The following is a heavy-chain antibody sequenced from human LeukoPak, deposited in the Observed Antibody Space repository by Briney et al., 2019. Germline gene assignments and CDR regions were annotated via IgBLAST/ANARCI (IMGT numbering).Heavy chain of an antibody. J-gene: IGHJ5*02. D-gene: IGHD3-10*01. V-gene: IGHV1-8*01. Sequence: ASVTVSCKASGYTFTSYDINWVRQAPGQGLEWMGWMDPNSGNTGYAQKFQGRVTMARNTSISTAYMELSSLRSEDTAVYYCARGRTMVRGVTYNWFDPWGQGTLVTVSS. CDR2: MDPNSGNT. CDR1: GYTFTSYD. CDR3: ARGRTMVRGVTYNWFDP.